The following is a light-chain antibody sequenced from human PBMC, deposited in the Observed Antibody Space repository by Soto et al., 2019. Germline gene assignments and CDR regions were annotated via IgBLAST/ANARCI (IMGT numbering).Light chain of an antibody. J-gene: IGKJ2*01. CDR2: LGA. CDR1: QSLLHTNSHKH. V-gene: IGKV2-28*01. Sequence: DIVMTQSPLSLLVTPGEPASISCRSSQSLLHTNSHKHLDWYVQKPGQSPQLLLYLGADRALEVPCRFRGRRAGGDVTLKISRVEPEDVGVYFCMQALGTPRTFGQGTKLQIK. CDR3: MQALGTPRT.